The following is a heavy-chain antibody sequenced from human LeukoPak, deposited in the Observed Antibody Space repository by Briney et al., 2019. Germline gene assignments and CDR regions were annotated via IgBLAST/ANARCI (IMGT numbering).Heavy chain of an antibody. CDR1: GFNFNDAW. V-gene: IGHV3-15*01. D-gene: IGHD1-1*01. J-gene: IGHJ5*02. CDR2: LKSRGGGETA. CDR3: SWELDVSFGRRLEH. Sequence: GGSLRLSCAVSGFNFNDAWMSWVRQAPGKGLEWVGRLKSRGGGETADYSAPVKGRFTVSRDDSQNTLYLQMNSLKIEDTAVYFCSWELDVSFGRRLEHWGQGTLVTVSS.